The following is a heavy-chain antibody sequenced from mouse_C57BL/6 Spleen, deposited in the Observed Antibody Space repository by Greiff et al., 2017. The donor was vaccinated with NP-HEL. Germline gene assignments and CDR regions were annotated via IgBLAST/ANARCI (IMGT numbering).Heavy chain of an antibody. Sequence: EVQLQQSGPELVKPGASVKISCKASGYSFTGYYMNWVKQSPEKSLEWIGEINPSTGGTTYNQKFKAKATLTVDKSSSTAYMQLKSLTSEDSAVYYCARVINYYCSSSACFAYWGQGTLVTVSA. D-gene: IGHD1-1*01. CDR2: INPSTGGT. J-gene: IGHJ3*01. CDR3: ARVINYYCSSSACFAY. V-gene: IGHV1-42*01. CDR1: GYSFTGYY.